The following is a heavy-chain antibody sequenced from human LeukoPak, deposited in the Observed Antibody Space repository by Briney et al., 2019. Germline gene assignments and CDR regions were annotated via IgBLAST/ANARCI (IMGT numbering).Heavy chain of an antibody. V-gene: IGHV4-59*01. CDR3: ARDRGGGYDWYY. D-gene: IGHD5-12*01. Sequence: PSETLSLTCTVSGGSISSYYWSWIRQPPGKGLEWIGYIYYSGSTNYNPSLKSRVTISVDTSENQFSLKLSSVTAADTAVYYCARDRGGGYDWYYWGQGTLVTVSS. J-gene: IGHJ4*02. CDR1: GGSISSYY. CDR2: IYYSGST.